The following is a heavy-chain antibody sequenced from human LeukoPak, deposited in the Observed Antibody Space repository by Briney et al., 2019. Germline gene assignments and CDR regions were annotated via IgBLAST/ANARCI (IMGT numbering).Heavy chain of an antibody. J-gene: IGHJ4*02. CDR3: ARVFVDTAPDY. V-gene: IGHV4-59*01. Sequence: SETLSLTCTVSGGSLSSYYWSWIRQPPGKGLEWIGYIYYSGSTNYNPSLKGRVTISVDTSKNQFSLKLSSATAADTAVYYCARVFVDTAPDYWGQGTLVTVSS. CDR2: IYYSGST. D-gene: IGHD5-18*01. CDR1: GGSLSSYY.